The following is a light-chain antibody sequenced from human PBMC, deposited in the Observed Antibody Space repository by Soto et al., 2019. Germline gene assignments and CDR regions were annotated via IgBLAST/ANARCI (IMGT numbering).Light chain of an antibody. V-gene: IGLV2-11*01. CDR2: NVK. CDR3: QSYDSSLSGWV. CDR1: SSDVGSYDF. Sequence: QSALIQPPSVSGSPGQSVTISCTGASSDVGSYDFVSWYQQHPGTVPKPMIYNVKTQPSGVPDRFSASKSGSPASMPISGLQAEDEADYYCQSYDSSLSGWVFGGGTKLTVL. J-gene: IGLJ3*02.